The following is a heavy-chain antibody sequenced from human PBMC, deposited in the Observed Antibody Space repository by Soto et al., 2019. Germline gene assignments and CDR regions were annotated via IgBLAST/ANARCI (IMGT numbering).Heavy chain of an antibody. CDR3: VRDRPGSQHYFDY. CDR2: IYSGGAT. CDR1: GFSVSTSH. V-gene: IGHV3-53*01. J-gene: IGHJ4*02. D-gene: IGHD3-10*01. Sequence: PGGSLRLSCAAAGFSVSTSHISWVRQAPGKGLEWVSVIYSGGATHYAVSVKGRLIISRDKSKNTVDLQMNSLRAEDTAVYYCVRDRPGSQHYFDYWGQGNMVTVSS.